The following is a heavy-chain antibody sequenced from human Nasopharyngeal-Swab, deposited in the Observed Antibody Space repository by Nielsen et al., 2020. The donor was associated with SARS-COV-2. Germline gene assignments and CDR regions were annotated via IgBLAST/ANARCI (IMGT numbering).Heavy chain of an antibody. V-gene: IGHV3-30*04. CDR1: GFTFSTYA. D-gene: IGHD2-15*01. CDR2: ISDDGSNK. Sequence: GEPLKISCVASGFTFSTYAMHWVRQAPGKGLEWVAVISDDGSNKYYVDSLKGRFSISRDNSKNMLYLQMNSLRAEDTAVYYCARGRYCSGGSCYSYYNYNYMDVWGRGATVTVSS. J-gene: IGHJ6*03. CDR3: ARGRYCSGGSCYSYYNYNYMDV.